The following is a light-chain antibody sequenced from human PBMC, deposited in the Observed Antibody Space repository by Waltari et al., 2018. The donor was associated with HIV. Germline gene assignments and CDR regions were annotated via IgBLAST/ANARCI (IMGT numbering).Light chain of an antibody. J-gene: IGLJ3*02. CDR3: AAWDDSLNGLWV. CDR1: SSNIGSNT. CDR2: GNN. Sequence: QSVLTQPPSTSGPPGQRVTISCSGSSSNIGSNTVNWSQHLPGTAPKLLIYGNNQRPSGVPDRFSGSKSGTSASLAISGLQSEDEADYYCAAWDDSLNGLWVFGGGTKLTVL. V-gene: IGLV1-44*01.